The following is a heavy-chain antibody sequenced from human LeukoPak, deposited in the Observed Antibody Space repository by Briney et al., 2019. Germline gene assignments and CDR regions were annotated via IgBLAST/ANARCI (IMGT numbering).Heavy chain of an antibody. J-gene: IGHJ4*02. D-gene: IGHD3-22*01. CDR1: GFTFSSYA. Sequence: GGSLRLSCAASGFTFSSYAMNWVRQAPGKGLEWVSGISGSGGSTYYADSVKGRFTISRDNAKNSLYLQMNSLRAEDTAVYYCARDLYYYDSSGYIVWGQGTLVTVSS. CDR3: ARDLYYYDSSGYIV. CDR2: ISGSGGST. V-gene: IGHV3-23*01.